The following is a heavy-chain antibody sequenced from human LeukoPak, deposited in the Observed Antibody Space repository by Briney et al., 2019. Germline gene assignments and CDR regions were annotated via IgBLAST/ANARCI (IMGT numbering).Heavy chain of an antibody. V-gene: IGHV4-39*07. Sequence: LETLSLTCTVSGGSISSSSYYWGWIRQPPGKGLEWIGSIYYSGSTYYNPSLKSRVTISVDTSKNQFSLKLSSVTAADTAVYYCARDQNYDFWSGKGSFNIWGQGTMVIVSS. J-gene: IGHJ3*02. CDR2: IYYSGST. D-gene: IGHD3-3*01. CDR1: GGSISSSSYY. CDR3: ARDQNYDFWSGKGSFNI.